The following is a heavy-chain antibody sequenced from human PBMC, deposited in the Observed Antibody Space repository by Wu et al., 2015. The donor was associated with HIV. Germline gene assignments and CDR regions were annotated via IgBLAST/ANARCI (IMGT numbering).Heavy chain of an antibody. D-gene: IGHD3-10*01. J-gene: IGHJ6*02. CDR2: MNPYSGNP. CDR1: GYIFTSYD. V-gene: IGHV1-8*01. CDR3: ARVGSSGSGSYSANYYYYYGMDV. Sequence: QVQLMQSGAEVKKPGASVKVSCKTSGYIFTSYDINWVRRAPGQGLEWMGWMNPYSGNPGYAQTFQGRVTMTRNVSTNTAYMELGSLRPDDTAVYYCARVGSSGSGSYSANYYYYYGMDVWGQGTTVTVSS.